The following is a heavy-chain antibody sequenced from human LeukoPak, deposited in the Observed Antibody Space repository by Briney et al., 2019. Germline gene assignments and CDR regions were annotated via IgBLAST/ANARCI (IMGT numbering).Heavy chain of an antibody. J-gene: IGHJ4*02. Sequence: SETLSLTCAVYGGSFSGYYWSWIRQPPGKGLEWIGEINHSGSTNYNPSLKSRVTISVDTSKNQFSLKLSSVTAADTAVYYCARDGGDYVWGSYRSHYFDYWGQGTLVTASS. CDR1: GGSFSGYY. D-gene: IGHD3-16*02. CDR3: ARDGGDYVWGSYRSHYFDY. V-gene: IGHV4-34*01. CDR2: INHSGST.